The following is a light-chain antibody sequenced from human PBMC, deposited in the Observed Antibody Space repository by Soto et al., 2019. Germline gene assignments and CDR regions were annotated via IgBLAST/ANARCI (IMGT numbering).Light chain of an antibody. CDR1: SSDIGSNNY. CDR2: EVS. CDR3: SSYTTTPRL. V-gene: IGLV2-14*01. J-gene: IGLJ3*02. Sequence: QSALTQPASVSGSPGQSITISCTGTSSDIGSNNYVSWFQQRPGKAPTLIIYEVSNRPSGVSTHFSGSKSGNTASLTISGLLPDDDAEYYCSSYTTTPRLFGRGTKLTVL.